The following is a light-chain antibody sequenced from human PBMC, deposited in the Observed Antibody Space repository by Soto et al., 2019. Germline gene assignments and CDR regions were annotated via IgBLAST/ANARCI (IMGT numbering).Light chain of an antibody. V-gene: IGKV3-15*01. CDR1: QSVSSSY. CDR3: QQYNNWPPIT. J-gene: IGKJ5*01. Sequence: EIVLTQSPGTLSLSPGEGVTLSCRASQSVSSSYLTWYQQKPGQAPRLLIYGASTRATGIPARFSGSGSGTEFTLTISSLQSEDFAVYYCQQYNNWPPITFGQGTRLEI. CDR2: GAS.